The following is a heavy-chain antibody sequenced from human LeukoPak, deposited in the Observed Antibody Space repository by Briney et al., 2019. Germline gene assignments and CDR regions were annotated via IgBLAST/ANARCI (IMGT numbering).Heavy chain of an antibody. CDR2: IYHSGST. D-gene: IGHD3-10*01. CDR1: GYSLSSGYY. CDR3: ARARDYGSGTWYFDY. J-gene: IGHJ4*02. V-gene: IGHV4-38-2*01. Sequence: PSETLSLTCAVSGYSLSSGYYWGWIRQPPGEGLEWIGSIYHSGSTYYNPSLKSRVTISVDTSKNQFSLKLSSVTAADTAVYYCARARDYGSGTWYFDYWGQGTLVTVSS.